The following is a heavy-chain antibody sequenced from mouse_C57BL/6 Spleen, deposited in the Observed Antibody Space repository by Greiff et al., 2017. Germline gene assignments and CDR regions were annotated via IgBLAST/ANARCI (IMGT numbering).Heavy chain of an antibody. CDR3: ARTLSGTSYYFDY. V-gene: IGHV5-6*01. CDR2: ISSGGSYT. Sequence: VQLKESGGDLVKPGGSLKLSCAASGFTFSSYGMSWVRQTPDKRLEWVATISSGGSYTYYPDSVKVRFTISRDNAKNTLYLQMSSLKSEDTAMYYCARTLSGTSYYFDYWGQGTTLTVSS. CDR1: GFTFSSYG. J-gene: IGHJ2*01. D-gene: IGHD4-1*01.